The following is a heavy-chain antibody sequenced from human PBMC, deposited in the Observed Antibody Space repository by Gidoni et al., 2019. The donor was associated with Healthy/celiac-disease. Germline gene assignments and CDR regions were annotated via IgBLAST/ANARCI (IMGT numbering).Heavy chain of an antibody. D-gene: IGHD6-6*01. CDR1: GFTFSSYS. V-gene: IGHV3-21*01. Sequence: EVQLVESGGGLVKPGGSLRLSCAASGFTFSSYSMNWVRQAPGKGLEWVSSISSSSSYIYYADSVKGRFTISRDNAKNSLYLQMNSLRAEDTAVYYWARDSSSYYYYYGMDVWGQGTTVTVSS. J-gene: IGHJ6*02. CDR3: ARDSSSYYYYYGMDV. CDR2: ISSSSSYI.